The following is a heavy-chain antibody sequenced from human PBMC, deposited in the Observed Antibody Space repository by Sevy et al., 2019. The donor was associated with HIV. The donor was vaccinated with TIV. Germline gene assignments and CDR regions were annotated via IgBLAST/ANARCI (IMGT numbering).Heavy chain of an antibody. Sequence: GESLKISCAASGFTFSSYVMHWARQAPGKGLESVSAISSTGGNTYYIDSVKGRFTISRVNSKNTLYLQMDSLRVEDMAVYYCVRRGTAGSYDYWGQGALVTVSS. V-gene: IGHV3-64*02. J-gene: IGHJ4*02. CDR1: GFTFSSYV. CDR3: VRRGTAGSYDY. D-gene: IGHD1-26*01. CDR2: ISSTGGNT.